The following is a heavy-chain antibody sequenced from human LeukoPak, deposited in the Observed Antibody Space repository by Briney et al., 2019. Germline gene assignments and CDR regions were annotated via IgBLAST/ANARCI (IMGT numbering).Heavy chain of an antibody. Sequence: SQTLSLTCAVSGGSINNGDYTWTWIRQPPGKGLEWIGRFHHGGSPSYNPSLQSRVTISADTSKNQFSLKLSSVTAADTAVYYCAGQAYSSNLGWFDPWGQGTLVTVSS. D-gene: IGHD6-13*01. CDR1: GGSINNGDYT. CDR3: AGQAYSSNLGWFDP. J-gene: IGHJ5*02. CDR2: FHHGGSP. V-gene: IGHV4-30-2*03.